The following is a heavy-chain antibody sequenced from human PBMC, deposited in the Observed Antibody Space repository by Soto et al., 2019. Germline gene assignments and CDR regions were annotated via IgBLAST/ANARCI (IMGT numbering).Heavy chain of an antibody. Sequence: GGSLRLSCAASGFTFSSYAMSWVRQAPGKGLEWVSAISGSGGSTYYADSVKGRFTISRDNSKNTLYLQMNSLRAEDTAVYYCAKDTTSCYAGCEGAYFDYWGQGTLVTVSS. J-gene: IGHJ4*02. CDR2: ISGSGGST. CDR3: AKDTTSCYAGCEGAYFDY. D-gene: IGHD2-2*01. CDR1: GFTFSSYA. V-gene: IGHV3-23*01.